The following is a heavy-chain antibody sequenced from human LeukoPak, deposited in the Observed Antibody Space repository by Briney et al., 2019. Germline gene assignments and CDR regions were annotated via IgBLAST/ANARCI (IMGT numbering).Heavy chain of an antibody. V-gene: IGHV6-1*01. CDR1: GDSVSSNSVA. D-gene: IGHD2-2*01. J-gene: IGHJ6*02. CDR2: TYYRSKWYH. CDR3: ARNRAYAMDV. Sequence: SQTLSLTCAISGDSVSSNSVAWNWIRQSPSRGLEWLGRTYYRSKWYHEYAMSVKSRITFNPDTSKNQFSLQLNSVTPEDTAVYYCARNRAYAMDVWGLGTTATVSS.